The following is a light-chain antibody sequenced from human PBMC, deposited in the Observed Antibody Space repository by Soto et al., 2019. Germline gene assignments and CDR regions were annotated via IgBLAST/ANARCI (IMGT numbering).Light chain of an antibody. Sequence: EIVMTQSPATLSVSPGEKATLSCRASQSVSNNLAGYQQKPGQAPRLLIYGASTRATGIPARFSGSGSGTDFTLTISSLQSEDFAVYYCQQFNNWPPLTFGGGTKVEIK. J-gene: IGKJ4*01. CDR1: QSVSNN. CDR3: QQFNNWPPLT. CDR2: GAS. V-gene: IGKV3-15*01.